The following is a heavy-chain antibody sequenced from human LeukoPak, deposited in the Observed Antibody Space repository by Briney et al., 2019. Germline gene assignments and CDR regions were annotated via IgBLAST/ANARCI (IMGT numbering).Heavy chain of an antibody. Sequence: SETLSLTRTVSGGSISSYYWSWIRQPAGKGLEWIGRIYTSGSTNYNPSLKSRVTMSVDTSKNQFSLKLSSVTAADTAVYYCARDKRTMVRVNNWFDPWGQGTLVTVYS. J-gene: IGHJ5*02. V-gene: IGHV4-4*07. D-gene: IGHD3-10*01. CDR2: IYTSGST. CDR1: GGSISSYY. CDR3: ARDKRTMVRVNNWFDP.